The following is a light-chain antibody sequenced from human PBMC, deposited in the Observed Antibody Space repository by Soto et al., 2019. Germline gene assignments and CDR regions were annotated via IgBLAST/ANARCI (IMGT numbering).Light chain of an antibody. V-gene: IGKV3-20*01. Sequence: STDYLALSLGARAPINCKASQSVLSSSNNKNYLAWYQQKPGQAPRLLIYDASNRATGIPARFSGSGSGTDFTLTISRLEPEDFAVYYCQQYGSSPTSAQRTRLEIK. CDR3: QQYGSSPT. CDR1: QSVLSSSNNKNY. CDR2: DAS. J-gene: IGKJ5*01.